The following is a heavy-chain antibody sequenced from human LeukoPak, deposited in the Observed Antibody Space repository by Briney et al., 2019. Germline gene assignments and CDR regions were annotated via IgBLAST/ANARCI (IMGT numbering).Heavy chain of an antibody. V-gene: IGHV4-30-4*01. Sequence: PSETLSLTCTVSGGSISSGHHYWSWIRQPPGKGLEWIGYIYYSGSTYCNPSLKSRVTISVDTSKNQFSLKLTSVTAADTAVYYCTRPSPRGTDDYWGQGTLVTVSS. D-gene: IGHD3-16*01. CDR3: TRPSPRGTDDY. CDR1: GGSISSGHHY. CDR2: IYYSGST. J-gene: IGHJ4*02.